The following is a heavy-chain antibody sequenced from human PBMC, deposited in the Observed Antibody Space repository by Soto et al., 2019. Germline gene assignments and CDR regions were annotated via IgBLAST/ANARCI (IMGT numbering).Heavy chain of an antibody. CDR3: LRDIGICFDP. CDR2: ISSSGSRL. Sequence: GSLRLSGAASGFTLSGYEMHWIRQAPGKGLEWVSYISSSGSRLYYADSVKGRFTISRDNTKNSLYLQMNSLRAEDTAVYFCLRDIGICFDPWGQGTLVTVS. D-gene: IGHD3-16*02. J-gene: IGHJ5*02. V-gene: IGHV3-48*03. CDR1: GFTLSGYE.